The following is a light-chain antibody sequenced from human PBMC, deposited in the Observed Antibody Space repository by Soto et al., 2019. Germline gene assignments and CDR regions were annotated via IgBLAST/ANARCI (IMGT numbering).Light chain of an antibody. CDR1: QSVSSN. Sequence: EIVLTQSPATLSVSPGERATLACRASQSVSSNLAWFQQKPGQAPRLLIYGAFTRATGIPARFSGSESGTDFTLTISSLQSEDFAVYYCQQRTSWPYTFGQGTKLEIK. J-gene: IGKJ2*01. V-gene: IGKV3-15*01. CDR2: GAF. CDR3: QQRTSWPYT.